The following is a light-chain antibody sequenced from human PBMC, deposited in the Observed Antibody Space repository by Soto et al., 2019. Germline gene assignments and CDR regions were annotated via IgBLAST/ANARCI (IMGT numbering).Light chain of an antibody. CDR3: KQRNSWPPVT. V-gene: IGKV3-11*01. J-gene: IGKJ5*01. CDR2: DAS. Sequence: EIVLTQSPATLSLSPGESATLSCRARQSVSNYLAWYQHKPGQAPRLLIYDASTRATGIPARFSGSGSGTHFTLTISSLEPEDSAVYYCKQRNSWPPVTFGQGTRLEIK. CDR1: QSVSNY.